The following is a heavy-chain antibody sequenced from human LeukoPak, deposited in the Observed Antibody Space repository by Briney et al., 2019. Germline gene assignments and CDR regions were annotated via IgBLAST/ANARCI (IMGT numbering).Heavy chain of an antibody. V-gene: IGHV3-48*01. CDR2: ISSSSSTI. CDR3: AREVRGVIPPFFDP. Sequence: GGSLRLSCAASGFTFSSYAMSWVRQAPGKGLEGGSYISSSSSTIYYADSVKGRFTISRDNAKNSLYLQMNSLRAEDTAVYYCAREVRGVIPPFFDPWGQGTLVTVSS. D-gene: IGHD3-10*01. J-gene: IGHJ5*02. CDR1: GFTFSSYA.